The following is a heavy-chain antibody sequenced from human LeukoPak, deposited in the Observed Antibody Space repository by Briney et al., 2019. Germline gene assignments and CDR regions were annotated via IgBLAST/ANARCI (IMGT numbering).Heavy chain of an antibody. D-gene: IGHD2-2*01. V-gene: IGHV1-8*01. CDR1: GYTFTSYD. Sequence: ASVKVSCKASGYTFTSYDINWVRQATGQGLEWMGWMNPNSGNTGYAQKFQGRVTMTRNTSISTAYMELSSLRSGDTAVYYCARGEYQLLGDNWFDPWGQGTLVTVSS. CDR3: ARGEYQLLGDNWFDP. J-gene: IGHJ5*02. CDR2: MNPNSGNT.